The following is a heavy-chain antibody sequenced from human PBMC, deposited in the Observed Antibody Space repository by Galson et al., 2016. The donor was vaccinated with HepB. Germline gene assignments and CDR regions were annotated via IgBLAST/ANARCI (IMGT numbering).Heavy chain of an antibody. D-gene: IGHD1-7*01. CDR3: ARKELYYYYYGMDV. CDR2: ISYDGSNK. CDR1: GFTFNTFA. V-gene: IGHV3-30-3*01. J-gene: IGHJ6*02. Sequence: SLRLSCAASGFTFNTFAIHWVRQAPGKGLEWVAVISYDGSNKYYADSVKGRFTISRDNSKNTLYLQMNSLRAEDTAVYYCARKELYYYYYGMDVWGQGTTVTVSS.